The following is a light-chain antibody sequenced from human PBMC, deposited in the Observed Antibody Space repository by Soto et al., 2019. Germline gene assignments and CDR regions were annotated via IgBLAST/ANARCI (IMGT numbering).Light chain of an antibody. CDR2: GNS. V-gene: IGLV1-40*01. CDR3: QSYDSSLSGCV. J-gene: IGLJ1*01. Sequence: QSVLTQPPSVSGAPGQRVTISCTGSSSNIGTDYDVLWYQQLPGTAPKLLIYGNSNRPSGVPDRFSGSKSGTSASLAITGLQAEDEADYYCQSYDSSLSGCVFGTGTKLTVL. CDR1: SSNIGTDYD.